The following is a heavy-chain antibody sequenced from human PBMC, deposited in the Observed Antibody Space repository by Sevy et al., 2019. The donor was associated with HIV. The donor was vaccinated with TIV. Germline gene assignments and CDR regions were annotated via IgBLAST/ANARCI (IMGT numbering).Heavy chain of an antibody. D-gene: IGHD6-13*01. CDR1: GFTFSSHG. Sequence: GGSLRLSCAASGFTFSSHGMHWVRQAPGKGLEWMAVISYDGNYKSYGGSVKGRFTISRDDSKNNLYLQMNSLRPDDTVVYYCEGYSGCSNKWYLAYWGQGTLVTVSS. V-gene: IGHV3-30*03. CDR3: EGYSGCSNKWYLAY. J-gene: IGHJ4*02. CDR2: ISYDGNYK.